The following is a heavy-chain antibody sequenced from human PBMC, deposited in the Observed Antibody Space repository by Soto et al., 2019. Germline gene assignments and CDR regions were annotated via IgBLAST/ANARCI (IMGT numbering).Heavy chain of an antibody. CDR2: IYPGDSDT. Sequence: GESLKISCKGSGYSFTSYWIGWVRQMPGKGLEWMGIIYPGDSDTRYSPSFQGQVTISADKSISTAYLQWSSLKASDTAMYYCARGDSDFWSGCFSRGMDVWGQGTTVTVSS. CDR3: ARGDSDFWSGCFSRGMDV. J-gene: IGHJ6*02. V-gene: IGHV5-51*01. D-gene: IGHD3-3*01. CDR1: GYSFTSYW.